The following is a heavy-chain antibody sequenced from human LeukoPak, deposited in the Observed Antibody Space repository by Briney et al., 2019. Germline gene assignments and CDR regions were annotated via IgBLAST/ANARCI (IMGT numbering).Heavy chain of an antibody. D-gene: IGHD5-12*01. Sequence: PGGSLRLSCAASGFAFSSYWMSWVRQGPGKGLEWVANMKYDGSEIYYVDSVKGRFTISRDNAKNSLYLQMNSLRAEDTAVYYCAREGTITAYNFDYWGQGTLVTVSS. J-gene: IGHJ4*02. CDR1: GFAFSSYW. V-gene: IGHV3-7*05. CDR2: MKYDGSEI. CDR3: AREGTITAYNFDY.